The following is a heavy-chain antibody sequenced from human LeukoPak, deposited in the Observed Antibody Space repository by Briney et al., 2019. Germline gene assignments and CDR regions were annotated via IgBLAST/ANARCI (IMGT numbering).Heavy chain of an antibody. D-gene: IGHD4-11*01. Sequence: PSETLSLTCTVSGGSISGFYWSWIRQPPGKGLECIGYIYYSGSTKYNPSLKSRVTISVDMSKNQFSLKLSSVTAADTAVYYCARLYSNTFDYWGQGTLVTVSS. V-gene: IGHV4-59*08. CDR2: IYYSGST. J-gene: IGHJ4*02. CDR3: ARLYSNTFDY. CDR1: GGSISGFY.